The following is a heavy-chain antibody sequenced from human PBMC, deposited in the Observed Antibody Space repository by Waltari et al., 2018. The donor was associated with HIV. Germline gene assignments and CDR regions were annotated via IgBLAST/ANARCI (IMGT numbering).Heavy chain of an antibody. J-gene: IGHJ2*01. CDR2: ISAYNGNT. CDR3: ARDHIVVVPAARSYWYFDL. V-gene: IGHV1-18*01. Sequence: QVQLVQSGAEVKKPAAPVTVSCKASGYTFTSYGNSWVRVAPGHGREWMGWISAYNGNTNYAQKLQGRVTMTTDTSTSTAYMELRSLRSDDTAVYYCARDHIVVVPAARSYWYFDLWGRGTLVTVSS. CDR1: GYTFTSYG. D-gene: IGHD2-2*01.